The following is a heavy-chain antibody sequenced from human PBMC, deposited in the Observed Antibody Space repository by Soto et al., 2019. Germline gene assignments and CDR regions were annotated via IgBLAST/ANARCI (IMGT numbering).Heavy chain of an antibody. J-gene: IGHJ3*02. D-gene: IGHD2-21*02. CDR3: AMGLKGDQGSSAFDI. V-gene: IGHV4-39*01. CDR1: GGSISSSSYY. CDR2: IYYSGST. Sequence: SETLSLTCTVSGGSISSSSYYWGWIRQPPGKGLEWIGSIYYSGSTYYNPSLKSRVTISVDTSKNQFSLKLSSVTAADTAVYYCAMGLKGDQGSSAFDIWGQGTMVTVSS.